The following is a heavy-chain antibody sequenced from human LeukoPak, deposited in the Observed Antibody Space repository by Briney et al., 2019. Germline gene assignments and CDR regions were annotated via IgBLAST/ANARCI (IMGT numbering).Heavy chain of an antibody. J-gene: IGHJ6*02. V-gene: IGHV3-23*01. CDR1: GFTFSTYA. CDR3: AKNGATITGYYYYGMDV. D-gene: IGHD5-12*01. Sequence: GGSLRLSCTASGFTFSTYAMSWVRQAPGKGLEWVSAISGSGDSTFYADSVKGRFTISRDNSKNTLYLQMSSLTDEDTAVYYCAKNGATITGYYYYGMDVWGQGTTVTVSS. CDR2: ISGSGDST.